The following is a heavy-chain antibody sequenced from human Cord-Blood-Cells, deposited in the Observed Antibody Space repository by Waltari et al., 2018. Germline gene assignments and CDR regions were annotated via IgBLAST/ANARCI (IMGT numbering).Heavy chain of an antibody. D-gene: IGHD3-3*01. Sequence: QVQLVQSGAEVKKPGSSVKVSCKASGGTFSSYAISWVRQAPGQGLEWMGGIIPIFGTANYAQKFQGRVTITADKSTSTAYIELSSLRSEDTAVYYCARESGSNGDFWSGYFSGYYYYGMDVWGQGTTVTVSS. CDR3: ARESGSNGDFWSGYFSGYYYYGMDV. CDR1: GGTFSSYA. CDR2: IIPIFGTA. V-gene: IGHV1-69*06. J-gene: IGHJ6*02.